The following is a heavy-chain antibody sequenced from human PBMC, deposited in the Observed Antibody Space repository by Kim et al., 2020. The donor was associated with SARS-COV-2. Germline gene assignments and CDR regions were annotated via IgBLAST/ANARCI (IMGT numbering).Heavy chain of an antibody. CDR1: GFTFDDYA. CDR2: ISWNSGSI. Sequence: GGSLRLSCAASGFTFDDYAMHWVRQAPGKGLEWVSGISWNSGSIGYADSVKGRFTISRDNAKNSLYLQMNSLRAEDTALYYCANSHDIFSPPDYWGQGTLVTVSS. D-gene: IGHD3-9*01. J-gene: IGHJ4*02. V-gene: IGHV3-9*01. CDR3: ANSHDIFSPPDY.